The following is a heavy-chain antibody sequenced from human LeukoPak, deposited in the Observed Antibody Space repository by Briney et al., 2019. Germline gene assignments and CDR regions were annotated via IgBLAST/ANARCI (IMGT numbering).Heavy chain of an antibody. D-gene: IGHD3-10*01. V-gene: IGHV3-53*05. CDR2: IYSGGST. J-gene: IGHJ3*02. Sequence: GGSLRLSCAASGFTVSSNYMSWVRQAPGKGLEWVSVIYSGGSTYYADSVRGRFTISRDNSKNTLYLQMNSLRAEETALDYCAXXXFEGTLYAFDIWGQGTMVTVSS. CDR3: AXXXFEGTLYAFDI. CDR1: GFTVSSNY.